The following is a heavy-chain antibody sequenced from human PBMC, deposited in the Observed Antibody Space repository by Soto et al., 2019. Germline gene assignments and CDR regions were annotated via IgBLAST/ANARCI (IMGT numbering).Heavy chain of an antibody. CDR3: ARFQSGYYYYYGMDV. CDR1: GGSFSGYY. Sequence: SETLSLTCAVYGGSFSGYYWSWIRQPPGKGLEWIGEINHSGSTNYNPSLKSRVSISVDTSKNQFSLKLSSVTAADTAVYYCARFQSGYYYYYGMDVWGQGTTVTVSS. CDR2: INHSGST. D-gene: IGHD3-3*01. V-gene: IGHV4-34*01. J-gene: IGHJ6*02.